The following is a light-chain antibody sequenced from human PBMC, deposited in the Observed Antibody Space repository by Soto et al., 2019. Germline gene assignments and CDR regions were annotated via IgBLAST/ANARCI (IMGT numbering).Light chain of an antibody. V-gene: IGLV2-14*01. CDR1: SIDVGGYNY. CDR2: EVS. J-gene: IGLJ1*01. CDR3: SSYTSSSTLV. Sequence: QSVLTHPASVSGSPGQSLTISCTGTSIDVGGYNYVSWYQQHPGRAPKLMIYEVSNRPSGVSNRFSGSKSGNTDSLTISGLQAEDEADYYCSSYTSSSTLVFGTESKITVL.